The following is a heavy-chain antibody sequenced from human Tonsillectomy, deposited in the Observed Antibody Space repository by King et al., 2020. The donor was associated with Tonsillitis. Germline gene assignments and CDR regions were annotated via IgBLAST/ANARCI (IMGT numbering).Heavy chain of an antibody. Sequence: QLVQSGAEVKKPGASVKVSCKASGYTFTGYYMHWVRQAPGQGLEWRGWINPNRGGTNYAQKFQGRVTMTRDTSISTAYMELSRRRSDDQAVYYCARDETRNYEFWSAPYPGSAFDIWGQGTMVTVSS. CDR1: GYTFTGYY. J-gene: IGHJ3*02. D-gene: IGHD3-3*01. CDR2: INPNRGGT. V-gene: IGHV1-2*02. CDR3: ARDETRNYEFWSAPYPGSAFDI.